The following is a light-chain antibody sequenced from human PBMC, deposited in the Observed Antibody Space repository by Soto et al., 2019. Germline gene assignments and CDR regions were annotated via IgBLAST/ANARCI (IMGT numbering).Light chain of an antibody. CDR2: DAS. Sequence: EIVWTQSPATLSLSPGERATLSCRASQNVSTYLAWYQQKPGQAPRLLIYDASNRATGIPARFSGSGSGTDFTLAISSLEPEDFAVYYCQQRTNWLTFGPGTKVDIK. CDR3: QQRTNWLT. V-gene: IGKV3-11*01. CDR1: QNVSTY. J-gene: IGKJ3*01.